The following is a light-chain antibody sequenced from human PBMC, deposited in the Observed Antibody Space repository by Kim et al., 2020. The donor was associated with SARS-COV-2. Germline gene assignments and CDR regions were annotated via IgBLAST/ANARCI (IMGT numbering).Light chain of an antibody. Sequence: GQSVTISCTGTSSDVVGYNYVSWYQQHPGKAPKLMIYEVNKRPSGVPDRFSGSKSGNTASLTVSGLQAEDEADYYCSSYAGSNNLVFGGGTQLTVL. CDR2: EVN. V-gene: IGLV2-8*01. J-gene: IGLJ2*01. CDR1: SSDVVGYNY. CDR3: SSYAGSNNLV.